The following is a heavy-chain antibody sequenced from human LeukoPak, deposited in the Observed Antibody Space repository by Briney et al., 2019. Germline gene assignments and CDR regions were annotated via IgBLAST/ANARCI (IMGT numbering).Heavy chain of an antibody. J-gene: IGHJ5*02. CDR2: IYSSGST. CDR3: ARLPVVVVPAWFDP. CDR1: GGSITSSSYC. Sequence: SETLSLTCSVSGGSITSSSYCWSWIRQPPGKGLEWTGSIYSSGSTYYNPSLKSRVTISVDTSRNHFSLKLSSVTAADTAVYYCARLPVVVVPAWFDPWGQGTLVTVSS. V-gene: IGHV4-39*02. D-gene: IGHD2-15*01.